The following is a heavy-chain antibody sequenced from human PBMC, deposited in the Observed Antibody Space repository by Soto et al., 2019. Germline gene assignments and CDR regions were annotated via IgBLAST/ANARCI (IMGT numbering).Heavy chain of an antibody. CDR3: ARCFWGVNDCSGGSCYSSLSYYYGMDV. V-gene: IGHV4-34*01. CDR2: INHSGST. J-gene: IGHJ6*02. Sequence: SETLSLTCAVYGGSFSGYYWSWIRQPPGKGLEWIGEINHSGSTNYNPFLKGRVTISVDTSKNQFSLKLSSVTAADTAVYYCARCFWGVNDCSGGSCYSSLSYYYGMDVWGQGTTVTVSS. CDR1: GGSFSGYY. D-gene: IGHD2-15*01.